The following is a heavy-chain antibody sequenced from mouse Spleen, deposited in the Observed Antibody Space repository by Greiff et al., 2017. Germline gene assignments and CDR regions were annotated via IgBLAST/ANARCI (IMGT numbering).Heavy chain of an antibody. CDR3: ARRIITTVVGGGAMDY. CDR2: INPSSGYT. CDR1: GYTFTSYW. Sequence: QVQLQQSGAELAKPGASVKLSCKASGYTFTSYWMHWVKQRPGQGLEWIGYINPSSGYTKYNQKFKDKATLTADKSSSTAYMQLSSLTYEDSAVYYCARRIITTVVGGGAMDYWGQGTSVTVSS. V-gene: IGHV1-7*01. J-gene: IGHJ4*01. D-gene: IGHD1-1*01.